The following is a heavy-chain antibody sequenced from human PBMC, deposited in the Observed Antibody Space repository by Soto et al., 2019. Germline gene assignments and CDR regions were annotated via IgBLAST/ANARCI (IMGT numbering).Heavy chain of an antibody. D-gene: IGHD5-18*01. CDR1: GFTLSSYA. V-gene: IGHV3-23*01. CDR3: AKIPPGYSYGYFLFDD. Sequence: GGSLRLSCAASGFTLSSYAMSWVRQAPGKGLEWVSAISGGGGGTYYADSVKGRFTISRDNSRNTLHLQMSSLRAEDTAVYYCAKIPPGYSYGYFLFDDWGQGTLVTVSS. CDR2: ISGGGGGT. J-gene: IGHJ4*02.